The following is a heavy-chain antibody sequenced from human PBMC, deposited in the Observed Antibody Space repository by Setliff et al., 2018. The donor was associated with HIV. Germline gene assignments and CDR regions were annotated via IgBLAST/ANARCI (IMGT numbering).Heavy chain of an antibody. CDR3: ASLLVFPAGGLFDF. V-gene: IGHV4-4*07. CDR1: GDSISNYF. Sequence: SETLSLTCSVSGDSISNYFWTWIRQPAGKGLEWIGRINTRGNTNYNYISSMKGRLTLSLDTSKNQFSLTLRSVTAADTAVYYCASLLVFPAGGLFDFWGHGNLVTVSS. CDR2: INTRGNT. D-gene: IGHD1-26*01. J-gene: IGHJ4*01.